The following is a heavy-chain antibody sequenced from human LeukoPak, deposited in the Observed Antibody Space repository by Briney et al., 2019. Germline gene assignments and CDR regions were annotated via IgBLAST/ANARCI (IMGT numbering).Heavy chain of an antibody. Sequence: QPGGSLRLSCAASGFTFSSYAMHWVRQAPGKGLEWVAVISYDGSNKYYADSVKGRFTISRDNSKNTLYLQMNSLRAEDTAVYYCARDNYDFWSGYPYYYYYGMDVWGQGTTVTVSS. V-gene: IGHV3-30-3*01. CDR2: ISYDGSNK. CDR1: GFTFSSYA. D-gene: IGHD3-3*01. J-gene: IGHJ6*02. CDR3: ARDNYDFWSGYPYYYYYGMDV.